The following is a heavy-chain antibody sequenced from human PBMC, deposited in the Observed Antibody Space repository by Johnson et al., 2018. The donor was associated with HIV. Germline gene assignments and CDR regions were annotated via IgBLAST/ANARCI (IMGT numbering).Heavy chain of an antibody. CDR3: ARGGSRTTIFGVDINLGGFDI. Sequence: VQLVESGGGLVQPGGSLRLSCAASGFSVSTYDMHWVRQATGKGLDWVSVIGTAGDTYYLGSVKGRFTVSRENAKNSLYLQMNSLRAGDTAVYYCARGGSRTTIFGVDINLGGFDIWGQGTRVTVSS. J-gene: IGHJ3*02. CDR2: IGTAGDT. V-gene: IGHV3-13*01. D-gene: IGHD3-3*01. CDR1: GFSVSTYD.